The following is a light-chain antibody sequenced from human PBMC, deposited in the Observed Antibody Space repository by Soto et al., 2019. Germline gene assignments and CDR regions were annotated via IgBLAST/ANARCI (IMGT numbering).Light chain of an antibody. CDR3: GTWDSSLSAGWGV. CDR1: SSNIGNNY. Sequence: QSVLTQPPSVSAAPGQKVTISCSGSSSNIGNNYVSWYQHLPGTAPKLLIYDNNKRPSGIPDRFSGSKSGTSATLGITGLQTGYEADYYCGTWDSSLSAGWGVFCGGTQLTVL. J-gene: IGLJ2*01. CDR2: DNN. V-gene: IGLV1-51*01.